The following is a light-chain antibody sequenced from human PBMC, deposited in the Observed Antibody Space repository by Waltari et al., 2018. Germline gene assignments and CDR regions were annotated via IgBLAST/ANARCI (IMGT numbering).Light chain of an antibody. V-gene: IGKV4-1*01. CDR2: WAS. Sequence: DIVMTQSPDSLAVSLGERATINCKSSPSVLYSSNNKNYLAWYQQKPGQPPKLLIYWASTRESGVPDRFSGSGSGTDFTLTISSLQAEDVAVYYCQQYYSTPRSIGGGTKVEIK. J-gene: IGKJ4*01. CDR3: QQYYSTPRS. CDR1: PSVLYSSNNKNY.